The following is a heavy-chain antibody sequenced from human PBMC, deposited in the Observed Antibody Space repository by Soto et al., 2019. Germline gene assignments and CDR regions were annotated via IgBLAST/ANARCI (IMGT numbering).Heavy chain of an antibody. J-gene: IGHJ3*02. CDR2: IIPIFGTA. Sequence: SLKVSCKASGYTFTSYAISWVRQAPGQGLEWMGGIIPIFGTANYAQKFQGRVTITADESTSTAYMELSSLRSEDTAVYYCASVVCSGGSCYSGAFDIWGQGTMVTVSS. V-gene: IGHV1-69*13. D-gene: IGHD2-15*01. CDR3: ASVVCSGGSCYSGAFDI. CDR1: GYTFTSYA.